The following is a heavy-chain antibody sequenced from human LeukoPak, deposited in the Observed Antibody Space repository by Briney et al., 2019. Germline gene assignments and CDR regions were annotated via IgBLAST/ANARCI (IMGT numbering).Heavy chain of an antibody. V-gene: IGHV3-23*01. D-gene: IGHD3-22*01. Sequence: GGSLRLSCAASGFTFSSYAMSWVRQAPGKGLEWVSAISGSGGSTYYADSVKGRFTISRDNSKNTLYLQMNSLRAEDTAVYYCAKDVNYYDSSGYYPGAFDIWGQGTMVTASS. J-gene: IGHJ3*02. CDR1: GFTFSSYA. CDR2: ISGSGGST. CDR3: AKDVNYYDSSGYYPGAFDI.